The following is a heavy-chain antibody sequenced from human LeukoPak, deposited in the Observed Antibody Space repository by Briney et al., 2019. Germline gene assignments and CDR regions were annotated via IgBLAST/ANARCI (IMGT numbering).Heavy chain of an antibody. J-gene: IGHJ4*02. CDR3: ARGRIGMAYFDY. Sequence: GGSLRLSCAASGFTFSSHGMNWVRQAPGKGLERVSYISPSSSNIYYADSVKGRFTISRDNARDSLYLQMSSLRDDDTAVYYCARGRIGMAYFDYWGQGSLVTVSS. CDR1: GFTFSSHG. V-gene: IGHV3-48*02. CDR2: ISPSSSNI. D-gene: IGHD6-13*01.